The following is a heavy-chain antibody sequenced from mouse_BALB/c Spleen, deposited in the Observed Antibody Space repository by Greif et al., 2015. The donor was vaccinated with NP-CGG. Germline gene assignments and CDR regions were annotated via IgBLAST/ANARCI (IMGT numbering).Heavy chain of an antibody. CDR3: TRANYYGSPWFAY. CDR1: GYTFTSYY. J-gene: IGHJ3*01. CDR2: IDPSNGGT. Sequence: QVQLQQPGAELVKPGASVKLSCKASGYTFTSYYMYWVKQRPGQGLEWIGEIDPSNGGTNFNEKFKSKATLTVDKSSSTAYMQLSSLTSEDSAVYYCTRANYYGSPWFAYWGQGTLVTVSA. V-gene: IGHV1S81*02. D-gene: IGHD1-1*01.